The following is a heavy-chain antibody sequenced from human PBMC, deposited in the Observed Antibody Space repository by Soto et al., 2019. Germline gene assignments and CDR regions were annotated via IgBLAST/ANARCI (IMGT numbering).Heavy chain of an antibody. V-gene: IGHV4-39*01. CDR2: IFYSEST. D-gene: IGHD3-10*01. Sequence: QLLLQQSRPGLLKPSETLSLTCTVSGDSFRSRDHYWGWIRQPPGKGLEWIESIFYSESTYYHPSIKSRVTISVDTSKNQVALKVSSVTAADTAVYYWAKHYRGDVPDFWGQGTLVAVSS. CDR3: AKHYRGDVPDF. CDR1: GDSFRSRDHY. J-gene: IGHJ4*02.